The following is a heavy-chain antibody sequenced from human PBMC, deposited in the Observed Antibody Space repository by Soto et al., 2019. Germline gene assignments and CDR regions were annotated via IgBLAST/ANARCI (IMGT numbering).Heavy chain of an antibody. D-gene: IGHD6-13*01. Sequence: SETLSLTCTVSGGSVSSGSYYWSWIRQPPGKGLEWIGYIYYSGSTNYNPSLKSRVTISVDTSRNQFSLKLSSVTAADTAVYYCARGYSSSWEYYFDYWGQGALVTVSS. V-gene: IGHV4-61*01. J-gene: IGHJ4*02. CDR2: IYYSGST. CDR1: GGSVSSGSYY. CDR3: ARGYSSSWEYYFDY.